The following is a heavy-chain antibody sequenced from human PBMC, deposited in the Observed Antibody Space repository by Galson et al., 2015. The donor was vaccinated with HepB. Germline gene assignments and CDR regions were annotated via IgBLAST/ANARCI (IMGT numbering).Heavy chain of an antibody. J-gene: IGHJ6*02. CDR3: AREGIAAAGYYYYGMDV. Sequence: SLRLSCAASGFTFSSYAMHWVRQAPGKGLEYVSAISSNGGSTYYANSVKGRFTISRDNSKNTLYLQMGSLRAEDMAVYYCAREGIAAAGYYYYGMDVWGQGTTVTVSS. D-gene: IGHD6-13*01. CDR1: GFTFSSYA. CDR2: ISSNGGST. V-gene: IGHV3-64*01.